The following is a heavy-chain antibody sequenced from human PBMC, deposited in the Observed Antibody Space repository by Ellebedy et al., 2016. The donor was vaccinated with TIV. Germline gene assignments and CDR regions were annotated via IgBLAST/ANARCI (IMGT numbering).Heavy chain of an antibody. J-gene: IGHJ4*02. CDR1: GGSVSSTRYY. V-gene: IGHV4-39*01. Sequence: MPSETLSLTCSVSGGSVSSTRYYWAWIRPPPGKGLEYTGSVYYSGSPYYNPSFKSRVTLSADTSKNQFSLNLRTVTAAATAVYYCARTDPWQPIDDWGQGILVSVSS. CDR2: VYYSGSP. D-gene: IGHD2-21*02. CDR3: ARTDPWQPIDD.